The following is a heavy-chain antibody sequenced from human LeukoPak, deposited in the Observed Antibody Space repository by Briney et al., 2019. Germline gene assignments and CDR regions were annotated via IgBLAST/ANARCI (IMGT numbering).Heavy chain of an antibody. J-gene: IGHJ5*02. D-gene: IGHD3-10*01. V-gene: IGHV1-2*02. CDR2: INPNIDAT. CDR3: ARRITLIRGVSEGPGLDP. CDR1: GYTFTDYY. Sequence: ASVKVSFKASGYTFTDYYRHWGRQAPGQGREWRGYINPNIDATKYAQNFQGRVTMTRDTSTTTVYVALSRLRSDDRAVYYCARRITLIRGVSEGPGLDPWGQGTLV.